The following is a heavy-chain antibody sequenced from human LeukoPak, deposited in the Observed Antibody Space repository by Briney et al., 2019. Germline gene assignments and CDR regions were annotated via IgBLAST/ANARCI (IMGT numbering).Heavy chain of an antibody. Sequence: PGGSLRLSCAASGFTFSSYAMSWVRQAPGKGLEWVSAISGSGGSTYYADSVKGRFTISRDNSKNMLYLQMNSLRAEDTAVYYCAKDTGGTYYYDSSGYYFDYWGQGTLVTVSS. CDR3: AKDTGGTYYYDSSGYYFDY. V-gene: IGHV3-23*01. D-gene: IGHD3-22*01. CDR2: ISGSGGST. J-gene: IGHJ4*02. CDR1: GFTFSSYA.